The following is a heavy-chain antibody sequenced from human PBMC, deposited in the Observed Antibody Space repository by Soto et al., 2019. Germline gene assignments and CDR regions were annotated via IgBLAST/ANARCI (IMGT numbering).Heavy chain of an antibody. CDR3: ATAQDRQRLSRQFFDY. D-gene: IGHD3-16*02. Sequence: QVQLQSGPEVKQPGASVKVSCKVSGYTLAELSIHWVRQAPGKGLEWMGGFDPEDGETIYAQKFQGRISMTEDTSTDTAYMELSSLRSEDTAVYYCATAQDRQRLSRQFFDYWGQGTLVTVSS. CDR1: GYTLAELS. V-gene: IGHV1-24*01. J-gene: IGHJ4*02. CDR2: FDPEDGET.